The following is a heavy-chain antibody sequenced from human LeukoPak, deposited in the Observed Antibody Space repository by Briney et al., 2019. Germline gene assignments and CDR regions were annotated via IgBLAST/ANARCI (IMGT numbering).Heavy chain of an antibody. CDR1: GGSISGYY. D-gene: IGHD2-8*01. J-gene: IGHJ3*02. Sequence: SETLSLTCTVSGGSISGYYWSWIRQPPGKGLEWIGEINHSGSTNYNPSLKSRVTISVDTSKNQFSLKLSSVTAADTAVYYCARVHCTNGVCYTRAFDIWGQGTMVTVSS. CDR3: ARVHCTNGVCYTRAFDI. V-gene: IGHV4-34*01. CDR2: INHSGST.